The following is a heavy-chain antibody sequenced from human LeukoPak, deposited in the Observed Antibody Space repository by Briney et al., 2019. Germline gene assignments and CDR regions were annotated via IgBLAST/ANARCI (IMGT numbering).Heavy chain of an antibody. D-gene: IGHD6-6*01. CDR2: IYYSGST. CDR3: ARGQLGAYYYYMDV. Sequence: PSETLSLTCTVSGGSISSYYWSWIRQPPGKGLEWIGYIYYSGSTNYNPSLKSRVTISVDTSKNQFSLKLSSVTAADTAVYYCARGQLGAYYYYMDVWGKGTTVTVSS. V-gene: IGHV4-59*12. CDR1: GGSISSYY. J-gene: IGHJ6*03.